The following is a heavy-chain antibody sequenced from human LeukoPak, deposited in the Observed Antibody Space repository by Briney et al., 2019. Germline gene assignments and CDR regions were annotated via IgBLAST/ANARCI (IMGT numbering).Heavy chain of an antibody. CDR3: ASRSALTGYLYYYYGMDV. CDR2: INHSGST. D-gene: IGHD3-9*01. Sequence: SETLSLTCAVYGGSFSGYYWSWIRQPPGKGLEWIGEINHSGSTNYNPSPKSRVTVSVDTSKNQFSLKLSSVTAADTAVYYCASRSALTGYLYYYYGMDVWGKGTTVTVSS. J-gene: IGHJ6*04. V-gene: IGHV4-34*01. CDR1: GGSFSGYY.